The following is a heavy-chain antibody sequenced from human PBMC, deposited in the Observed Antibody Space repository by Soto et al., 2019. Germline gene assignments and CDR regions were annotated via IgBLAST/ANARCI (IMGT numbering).Heavy chain of an antibody. D-gene: IGHD2-8*01. Sequence: PSETLSLTCTVSGGSISSGNYYWSWIRQPPGKGLEWIATIYYSGSTYYTPSLKSRVTISVDTSKNQFSLKLSSVTAADTAVYYCARYPGWPAAANIVLMVYAANWFDPWGQGTLVTVSS. J-gene: IGHJ5*02. CDR3: ARYPGWPAAANIVLMVYAANWFDP. V-gene: IGHV4-30-4*01. CDR2: IYYSGST. CDR1: GGSISSGNYY.